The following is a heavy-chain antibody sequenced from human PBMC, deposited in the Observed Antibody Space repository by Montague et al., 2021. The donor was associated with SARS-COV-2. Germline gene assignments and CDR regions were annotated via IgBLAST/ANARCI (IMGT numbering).Heavy chain of an antibody. J-gene: IGHJ4*02. CDR1: SGSIINSCYY. Sequence: SETLSLTCSVSSGSIINSCYYWGWIRQPPGKELEWIGNIYYSGTTYYNPSLQSRGTISVDTSKNHLSLRLSSVTAADTAVYFCARGMIRGVTTPFDYWGQGSQVTGSS. D-gene: IGHD3-10*01. CDR3: ARGMIRGVTTPFDY. V-gene: IGHV4-39*02. CDR2: IYYSGTT.